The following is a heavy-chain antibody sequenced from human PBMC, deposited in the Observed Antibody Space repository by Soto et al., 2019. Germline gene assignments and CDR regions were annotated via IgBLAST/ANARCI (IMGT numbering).Heavy chain of an antibody. CDR3: ARDRRFGNGYSLGFDY. Sequence: QVQLVESGGGVVQPGRSLRLSCVGTGFSFSSYSMHWVRQAPGKGLEWVAVVSFDGNNKYYANSVKDRFTVSRDNSKNTMYVQMNGLKPEDTAVYYCARDRRFGNGYSLGFDYWGQGTLVTVSS. J-gene: IGHJ4*02. V-gene: IGHV3-30-3*01. CDR1: GFSFSSYS. CDR2: VSFDGNNK. D-gene: IGHD5-18*01.